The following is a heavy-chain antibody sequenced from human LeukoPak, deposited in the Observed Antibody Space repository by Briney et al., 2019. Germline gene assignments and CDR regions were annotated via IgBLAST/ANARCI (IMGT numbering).Heavy chain of an antibody. CDR3: ARGRRWLEVVPAAWFDP. V-gene: IGHV1-8*01. CDR2: MNPNSGNT. CDR1: GYTFTSHD. Sequence: GASVKVSCKASGYTFTSHDINWVRQATGQGLEWMGWMNPNSGNTGYSQKFQGRVTITSNTSITTAYMELNSLRSEDTAVYYCARGRRWLEVVPAAWFDPWGQGTLVTVSS. D-gene: IGHD2-2*01. J-gene: IGHJ5*02.